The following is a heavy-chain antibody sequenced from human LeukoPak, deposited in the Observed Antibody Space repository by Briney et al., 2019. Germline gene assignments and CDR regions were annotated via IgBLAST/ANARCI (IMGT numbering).Heavy chain of an antibody. V-gene: IGHV4-31*03. Sequence: SETLSLTCTVSGGSISSGGYYWSWIRQHPGKGLEWIGYIYYSGSTYYNPSLKSRVTISVDTSKNQFSLKLSPVTAADTAVYYCATGGEQQLSGSVYYGMDVWGQGTTVTVSS. CDR2: IYYSGST. J-gene: IGHJ6*02. CDR3: ATGGEQQLSGSVYYGMDV. CDR1: GGSISSGGYY. D-gene: IGHD6-13*01.